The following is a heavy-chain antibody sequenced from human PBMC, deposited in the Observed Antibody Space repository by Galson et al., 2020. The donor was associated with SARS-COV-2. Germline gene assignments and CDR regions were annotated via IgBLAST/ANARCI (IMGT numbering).Heavy chain of an antibody. D-gene: IGHD2-2*01. J-gene: IGHJ4*02. CDR1: GFTFSGYD. CDR2: ISGSGGST. CDR3: AKDSEVSDYAVDY. V-gene: IGHV3-23*01. Sequence: GGSLRLSCAASGFTFSGYDMHWVRQAPGKGLEWVSAISGSGGSTYYADSVKGRFTIARDNSKNTLYLQMNSLRAEGTAIYYCAKDSEVSDYAVDYWGKGTLVTVSS.